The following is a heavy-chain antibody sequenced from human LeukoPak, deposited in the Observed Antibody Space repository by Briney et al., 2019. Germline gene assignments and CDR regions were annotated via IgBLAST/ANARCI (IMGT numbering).Heavy chain of an antibody. D-gene: IGHD5-12*01. J-gene: IGHJ4*02. V-gene: IGHV3-30*02. CDR2: IRYDGSNK. Sequence: QAGGSLRLSCAASGFTFSSYGMHWDRQAPGKGLEWVAFIRYDGSNKYYADSVKGRFTISRDNSKNTLYLQMNSLRAEDTAVYYCAKGHSGYDQEVYFDYWGQGTLVTVSS. CDR3: AKGHSGYDQEVYFDY. CDR1: GFTFSSYG.